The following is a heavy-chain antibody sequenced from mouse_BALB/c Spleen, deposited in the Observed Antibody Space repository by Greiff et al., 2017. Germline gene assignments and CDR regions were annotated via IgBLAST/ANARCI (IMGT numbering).Heavy chain of an antibody. Sequence: DVHLVESGGGLVKPGGSLKLSCAASGFTFSSYAMSWVRQTPEKRLEWVASISSGGSTYYPDSVKGRFTISRDNARNILYLQMSSLRSEDTAMYYCARGGYDEGDYYAMDYWGQGTSVTVSS. D-gene: IGHD2-14*01. V-gene: IGHV5-6-5*01. CDR1: GFTFSSYA. CDR2: ISSGGST. CDR3: ARGGYDEGDYYAMDY. J-gene: IGHJ4*01.